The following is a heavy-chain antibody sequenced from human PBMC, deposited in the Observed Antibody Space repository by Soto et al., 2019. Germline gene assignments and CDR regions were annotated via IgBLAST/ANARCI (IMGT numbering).Heavy chain of an antibody. D-gene: IGHD2-15*01. Sequence: QVQLVESVGGVVQPGTSLSLSCAASRFTFSTYAMHWVRQAPGKGLEGGAVISSSGSIRYYGDSVKGRFTISRDNSENTLYLQMSSLRPEDTAVYYCARGREYCSGGTCYSRFFECWGQGTLVTVSS. CDR3: ARGREYCSGGTCYSRFFEC. CDR1: RFTFSTYA. CDR2: ISSSGSIR. V-gene: IGHV3-30-3*01. J-gene: IGHJ4*02.